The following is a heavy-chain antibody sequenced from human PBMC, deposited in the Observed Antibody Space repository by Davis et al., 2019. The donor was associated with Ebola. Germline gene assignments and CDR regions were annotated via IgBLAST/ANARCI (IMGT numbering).Heavy chain of an antibody. CDR3: TRTPRGSVWYWFDP. V-gene: IGHV3-73*01. D-gene: IGHD6-19*01. J-gene: IGHJ5*02. CDR1: GFTFSGSA. Sequence: GGSLRLSCAASGFTFSGSAMHWVRQASGKGLEWVGRIRSKANSYATAYAASVKGRFTIFRDDSKNTAYLQMNSLKTEDTAVYYCTRTPRGSVWYWFDPWGQGTLVTVSS. CDR2: IRSKANSYAT.